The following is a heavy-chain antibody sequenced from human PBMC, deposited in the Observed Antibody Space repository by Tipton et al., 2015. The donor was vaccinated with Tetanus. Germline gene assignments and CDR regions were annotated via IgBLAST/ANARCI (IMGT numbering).Heavy chain of an antibody. V-gene: IGHV1-2*02. Sequence: QVQLVQSGPEVKKPGASVKVSCKASGYTFTGYYMHWVRQAPGQGLEWMGWINPNSGGTNYAQKFQGRVTMTRDTSISTAYMEVSRLRSDDTAIYYCARSMAAAGTGWFDPWGQGTLVTVSS. J-gene: IGHJ5*02. D-gene: IGHD6-13*01. CDR1: GYTFTGYY. CDR2: INPNSGGT. CDR3: ARSMAAAGTGWFDP.